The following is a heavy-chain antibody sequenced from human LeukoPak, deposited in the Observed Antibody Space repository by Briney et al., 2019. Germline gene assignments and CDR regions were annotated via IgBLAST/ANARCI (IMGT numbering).Heavy chain of an antibody. CDR3: ERDREIYDFWKGNGNWFDP. Sequence: PSETLSLTCTVSGVSISNYYLSWIRQPAGKRLEWIWRIYASGSTDYNPSLKSRVTMSVDTSKNQFSLRLTSLTAEDAAIYYCERDREIYDFWKGNGNWFDPWGQGTLVTVSS. V-gene: IGHV4-4*07. J-gene: IGHJ5*02. CDR2: IYASGST. D-gene: IGHD3-3*01. CDR1: GVSISNYY.